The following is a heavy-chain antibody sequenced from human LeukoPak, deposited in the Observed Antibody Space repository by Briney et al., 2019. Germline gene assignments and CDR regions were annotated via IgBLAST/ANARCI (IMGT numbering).Heavy chain of an antibody. V-gene: IGHV3-30*18. Sequence: GGSLRLSCAASGFTFSSHGMHWVRQAPGKGLEWVALISYDGSSKYYADSVKGRFTISRDNSKSTLYLQMNSLRAEDTAVYYCAKDRSSGWSFDYWGQGTLVTVSS. CDR3: AKDRSSGWSFDY. CDR2: ISYDGSSK. J-gene: IGHJ4*02. D-gene: IGHD6-13*01. CDR1: GFTFSSHG.